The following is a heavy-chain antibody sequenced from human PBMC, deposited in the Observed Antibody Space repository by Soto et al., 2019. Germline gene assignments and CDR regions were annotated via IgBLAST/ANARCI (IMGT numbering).Heavy chain of an antibody. CDR2: IRSKANNYAT. V-gene: IGHV3-73*01. J-gene: IGHJ4*02. CDR3: ARGVYDFWSGHPKGLDY. Sequence: GGSLRLSCADSGFTFSGSVMHWVRQASRKGLEWVGRIRSKANNYATAYAVSVKGRFTISRDDSRNTAYLQMNSLKTEDTAVYYCARGVYDFWSGHPKGLDYWGQGTVVTVSS. D-gene: IGHD3-3*01. CDR1: GFTFSGSV.